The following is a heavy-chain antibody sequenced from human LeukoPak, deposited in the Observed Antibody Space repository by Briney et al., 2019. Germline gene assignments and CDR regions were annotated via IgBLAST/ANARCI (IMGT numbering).Heavy chain of an antibody. D-gene: IGHD3-22*01. CDR3: ARGYTMTHAFDF. Sequence: SETLSLTCSISGGSMSNYYWSWLRQPPGKALEWVGYIYDTGSTNYNPSLKSRVTISIDTSKNQFSLKLSAVTAADTALYYCARGYTMTHAFDFWGQGTLVTVSS. V-gene: IGHV4-59*01. CDR1: GGSMSNYY. J-gene: IGHJ3*01. CDR2: IYDTGST.